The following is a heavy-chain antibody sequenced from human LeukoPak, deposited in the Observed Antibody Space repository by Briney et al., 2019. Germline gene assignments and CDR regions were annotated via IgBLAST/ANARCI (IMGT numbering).Heavy chain of an antibody. Sequence: SETLSLTCTVSGGSISSYYWGWIRQPPGKGLEWIGSIYYSGSTYYNPSLKSRVTISVDTSKNQFSLKLSSVTAADTAVYYCARHGLVGGHYGAFDYWGQGTLVTASS. CDR1: GGSISSYY. V-gene: IGHV4-39*01. CDR3: ARHGLVGGHYGAFDY. D-gene: IGHD1-26*01. J-gene: IGHJ4*02. CDR2: IYYSGST.